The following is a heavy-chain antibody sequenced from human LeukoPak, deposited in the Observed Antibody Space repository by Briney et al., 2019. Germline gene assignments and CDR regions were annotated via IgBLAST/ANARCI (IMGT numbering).Heavy chain of an antibody. CDR2: IIPISGTA. CDR1: GGTFSSYA. J-gene: IGHJ6*03. D-gene: IGHD6-13*01. Sequence: ASVKVSCKASGGTFSSYAISWVRQAPGQGLEWMGGIIPISGTANYAQKFQGRVTITTDESTSTAYMELSSLRSEDTAVYYCARVSGKAAAGNGYYYYMDVWGKGTTVTVSS. V-gene: IGHV1-69*05. CDR3: ARVSGKAAAGNGYYYYMDV.